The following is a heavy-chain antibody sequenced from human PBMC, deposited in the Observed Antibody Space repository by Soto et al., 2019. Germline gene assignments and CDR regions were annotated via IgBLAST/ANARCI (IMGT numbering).Heavy chain of an antibody. CDR1: GFTFSSYG. CDR2: IWYDGSNK. CDR3: ARDRGITGTPPRDAFDI. D-gene: IGHD1-20*01. Sequence: GGSLRLSCAASGFTFSSYGTHWVRQAPGKGLEWVAVIWYDGSNKYYADSVKGRFTISRDNSKNTLYLQMNSLRAEDTAVYYCARDRGITGTPPRDAFDIWGQGTMVTVSS. J-gene: IGHJ3*02. V-gene: IGHV3-33*01.